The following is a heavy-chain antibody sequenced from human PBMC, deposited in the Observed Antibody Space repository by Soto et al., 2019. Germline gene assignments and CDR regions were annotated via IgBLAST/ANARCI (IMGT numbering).Heavy chain of an antibody. D-gene: IGHD5-18*01. CDR1: GFTFTSYG. V-gene: IGHV3-30*03. J-gene: IGHJ4*02. Sequence: QAHLVESGGGVVQPGRSLRLSCAASGFTFTSYGMHWVRQAPGTRLEWVAVISYDGGLQHYADSVKGRFIISRDNFKNMVLLQMNSLRAEDTAVYYCVSDRGYGHASVPYSWGQGTLVSVSS. CDR2: ISYDGGLQ. CDR3: VSDRGYGHASVPYS.